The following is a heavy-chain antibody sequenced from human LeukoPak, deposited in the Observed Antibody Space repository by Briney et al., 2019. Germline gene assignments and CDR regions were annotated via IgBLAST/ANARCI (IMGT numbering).Heavy chain of an antibody. CDR3: ARGVCSGGGCYGLFNY. CDR1: GGSVSGYY. D-gene: IGHD2-15*01. J-gene: IGHJ4*02. Sequence: SETLSLTCAVYGGSVSGYYWSWIRQPPGKGVEWIGEINHSGSTNYNPSLKSRVTISVDTSKKQFSLKLSSVTAADTAAYYCARGVCSGGGCYGLFNYWGQGTLVTVSS. V-gene: IGHV4-34*01. CDR2: INHSGST.